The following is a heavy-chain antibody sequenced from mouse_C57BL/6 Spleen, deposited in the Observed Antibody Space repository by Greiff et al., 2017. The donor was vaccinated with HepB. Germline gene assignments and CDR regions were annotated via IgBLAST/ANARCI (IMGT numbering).Heavy chain of an antibody. CDR1: GYTFTEYT. Sequence: VKLMESGAELVKPGASVKLSCKASGYTFTEYTIHWVKQRSGQGLEWIGWFYPGSGSIKYNEKFKDKATLTADKSSSTVYMELSRLTSEDSAVYFCARHEDNYGYYYAMDYWGQGTSVTVSS. D-gene: IGHD1-1*01. CDR3: ARHEDNYGYYYAMDY. CDR2: FYPGSGSI. J-gene: IGHJ4*01. V-gene: IGHV1-62-2*01.